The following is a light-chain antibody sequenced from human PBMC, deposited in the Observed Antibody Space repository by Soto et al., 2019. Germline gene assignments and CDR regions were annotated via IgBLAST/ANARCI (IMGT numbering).Light chain of an antibody. J-gene: IGKJ1*01. CDR1: QSVSSN. V-gene: IGKV3-15*01. CDR2: GAS. CDR3: QQYHNWPQT. Sequence: EIVMTQSPATLSVSPGERATLSCRASQSVSSNLAWYQQKPGQPPRLLIYGASTRATGIPARFSGSGSGTEFTLSISSLQSEDFAVYYCQQYHNWPQTFGQGTKVDI.